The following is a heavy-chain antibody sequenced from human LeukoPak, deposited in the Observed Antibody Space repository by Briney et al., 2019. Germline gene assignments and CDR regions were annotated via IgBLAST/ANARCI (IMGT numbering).Heavy chain of an antibody. CDR1: GGSISSYY. CDR3: ARAPPYSSGWPFDY. D-gene: IGHD6-19*01. CDR2: IYYSGST. J-gene: IGHJ4*02. Sequence: SETLSLTCTASGGSISSYYWRWIRQPPGKGLGWVGYIYYSGSTNYNPSLKSRVTISVDTSKNQFSLKLSSVTAADTAVYYCARAPPYSSGWPFDYWGQGTLVTVSS. V-gene: IGHV4-59*01.